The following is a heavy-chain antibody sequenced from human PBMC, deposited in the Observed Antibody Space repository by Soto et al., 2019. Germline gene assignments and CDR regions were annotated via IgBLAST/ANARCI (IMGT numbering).Heavy chain of an antibody. V-gene: IGHV3-49*03. D-gene: IGHD3-10*01. J-gene: IGHJ4*02. Sequence: GGSLRLSCIASGFTFGEYGMSWLRQAPGKGLEWVGFIRSKAYGGTTEYAASVKGRFTISRDDSKSIAYLQMNSLKTEDTAVYYCTRAVGYGSCGDYWGQGTLVTVSS. CDR1: GFTFGEYG. CDR2: IRSKAYGGTT. CDR3: TRAVGYGSCGDY.